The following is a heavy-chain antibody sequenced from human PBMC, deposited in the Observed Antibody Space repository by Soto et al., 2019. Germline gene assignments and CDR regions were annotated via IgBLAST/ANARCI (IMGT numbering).Heavy chain of an antibody. J-gene: IGHJ4*02. V-gene: IGHV3-33*01. CDR3: ASQAFDY. Sequence: GGSLRLSCTASGFIFRDYGMQWVRQAPGKGLEWLAFIWHDGSKKYYADSLKGRFTISRDNSKNTMYLQMSSPTVEDTAVYYCASQAFDYWGQGTLVTVS. CDR2: IWHDGSKK. CDR1: GFIFRDYG.